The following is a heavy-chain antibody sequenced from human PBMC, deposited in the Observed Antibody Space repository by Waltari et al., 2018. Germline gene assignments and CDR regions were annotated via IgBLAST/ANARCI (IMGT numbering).Heavy chain of an antibody. CDR2: INPNSGGT. J-gene: IGHJ4*02. V-gene: IGHV1-2*02. Sequence: EVKKPGASVKVSCKASGYAFTGYYMHWVRQAPGQGLEWMGWINPNSGGTNYAQKFQGRVTMTRDTSISTAYMELSRLRSDDTAVYYCARGGDIVVVPAAIEDYWGQGTLVTVSS. CDR3: ARGGDIVVVPAAIEDY. CDR1: GYAFTGYY. D-gene: IGHD2-2*02.